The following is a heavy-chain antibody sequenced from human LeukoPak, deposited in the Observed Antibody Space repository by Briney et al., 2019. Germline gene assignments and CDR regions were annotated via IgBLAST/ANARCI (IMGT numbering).Heavy chain of an antibody. CDR1: GFTFSSYS. CDR3: ASSRDGYNRFSYY. J-gene: IGHJ4*02. CDR2: ISSSSSYI. V-gene: IGHV3-21*01. Sequence: GGSLRLSCAASGFTFSSYSMTWVRQAPGKGLEWVSSISSSSSYIYYADSVKGRFTISRDNAKNSLYLQMNSLRAEDTAVYYCASSRDGYNRFSYYWGQGTLVTVSS. D-gene: IGHD5-12*01.